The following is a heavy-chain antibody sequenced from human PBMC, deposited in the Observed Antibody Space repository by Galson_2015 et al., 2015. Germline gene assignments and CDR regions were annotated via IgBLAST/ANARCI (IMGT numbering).Heavy chain of an antibody. D-gene: IGHD3-10*01. CDR1: GGSFSGYY. CDR2: INHRGST. CDR3: ARGRGRGVYYYYYYMDV. Sequence: SETLSLTCAVYGGSFSGYYWSWIRQPPGKGLEWIGEINHRGSTNYNPSLKSRVTISVDTSKNQFSRKLSSVTAADTAVYYCARGRGRGVYYYYYYMDVWGKGTTVTVSS. V-gene: IGHV4-34*01. J-gene: IGHJ6*03.